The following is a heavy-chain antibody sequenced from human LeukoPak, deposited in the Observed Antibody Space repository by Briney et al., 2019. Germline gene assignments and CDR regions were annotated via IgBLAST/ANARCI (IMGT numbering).Heavy chain of an antibody. J-gene: IGHJ4*02. CDR2: IRYDGSNK. CDR1: GFTFSSYG. D-gene: IGHD6-19*01. V-gene: IGHV3-30*02. Sequence: PGGSLRLSCAASGFTFSSYGMHWVRQAPGKGLEWVAFIRYDGSNKYYADSVKGRFTISRDNSKNTLYLQMKSLRAEDTAVYYCARDRITVAATETSFDYWGQGTLVTVSS. CDR3: ARDRITVAATETSFDY.